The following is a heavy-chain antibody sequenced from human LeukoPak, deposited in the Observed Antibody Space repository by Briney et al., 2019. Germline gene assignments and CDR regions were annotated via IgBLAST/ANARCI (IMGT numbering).Heavy chain of an antibody. CDR2: IYYSGST. D-gene: IGHD3-16*01. J-gene: IGHJ4*02. CDR1: GGSISSYY. V-gene: IGHV4-59*01. CDR3: ARGVGGATTFFDY. Sequence: SETLSLTCTVSGGSISSYYWSWLRQPPGKGLEWIGYIYYSGSTNYNPSLKSRVTISVDSSKNQFSLKLSSVTAADTAVYYCARGVGGATTFFDYCGQGTLVTVSS.